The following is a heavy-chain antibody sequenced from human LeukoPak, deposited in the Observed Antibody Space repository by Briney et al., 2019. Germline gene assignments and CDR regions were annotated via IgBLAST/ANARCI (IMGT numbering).Heavy chain of an antibody. J-gene: IGHJ4*02. D-gene: IGHD2-15*01. CDR2: ISGSGGST. Sequence: PGGSLRLSCAASGFTFSTYAMSWVRQAPGKGLEWVSAISGSGGSTYYTDSVKGRFTISRDNPKNTLYLQMNSLRAEDTAVYYCAKRVLYQPPGDCWGQGTLVTVSS. V-gene: IGHV3-23*01. CDR1: GFTFSTYA. CDR3: AKRVLYQPPGDC.